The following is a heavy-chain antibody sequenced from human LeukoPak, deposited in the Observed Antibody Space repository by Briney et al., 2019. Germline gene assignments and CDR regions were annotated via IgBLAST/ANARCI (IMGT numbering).Heavy chain of an antibody. CDR2: ISPTGDQ. D-gene: IGHD6-19*01. CDR1: GFTFSTYD. J-gene: IGHJ4*02. Sequence: GSLSLSCGASGFTFSTYDMHWVRQATGKGLEWVSYISPTGDQYYPGSVKGRFTISRDNGKNSLFLQMDSLRVEDTAVYYCAKVSGSGWHFDHWGQGTLVTVSS. CDR3: AKVSGSGWHFDH. V-gene: IGHV3-13*05.